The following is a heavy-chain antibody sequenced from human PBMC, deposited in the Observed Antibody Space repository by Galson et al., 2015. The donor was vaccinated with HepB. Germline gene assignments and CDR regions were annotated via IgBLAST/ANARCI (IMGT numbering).Heavy chain of an antibody. CDR3: ARHRYQLLFGDFDS. Sequence: QVQLQESGPGLLKPSETLSLTCTVSGDSISYYYWSWIRQPPGKGLEWIGYIYSSGSTNYNPSLKSRVTISVDTSKSQFSLKMNSVIAADTAVYYCARHRYQLLFGDFDSWGQGTLVSVSS. CDR2: IYSSGST. V-gene: IGHV4-59*08. J-gene: IGHJ4*02. D-gene: IGHD3-22*01. CDR1: GDSISYYY.